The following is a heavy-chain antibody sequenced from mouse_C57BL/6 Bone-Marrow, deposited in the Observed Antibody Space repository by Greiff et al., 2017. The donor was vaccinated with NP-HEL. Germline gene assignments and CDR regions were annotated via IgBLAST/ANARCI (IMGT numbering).Heavy chain of an antibody. D-gene: IGHD2-3*01. CDR2: INPNNGGT. J-gene: IGHJ4*01. Sequence: VQLQQSGPELVKPGASVKIPCKASGYTFTDYNMDWVKQSHGKSLEWIGDINPNNGGTIYNQKFKGKATLTADTSSSTAYMQLSSLTSEDSAVYYCARDGYYPYYAMDYWGQGTSVTVSS. V-gene: IGHV1-18*01. CDR3: ARDGYYPYYAMDY. CDR1: GYTFTDYN.